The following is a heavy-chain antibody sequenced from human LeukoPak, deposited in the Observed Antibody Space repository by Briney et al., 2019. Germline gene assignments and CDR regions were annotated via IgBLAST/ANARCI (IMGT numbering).Heavy chain of an antibody. V-gene: IGHV1-2*02. CDR1: GYTFTGYY. CDR2: INPNSGGT. Sequence: GASVKVSCKASGYTFTGYYMHWVRQAPGQGLEWMGWINPNSGGTNYAQKFQGRVTMTRDTSISTACMELSRLRSDDTAVYYCARDHKWELLTGWFDPWGQGTLVTVSS. J-gene: IGHJ5*02. CDR3: ARDHKWELLTGWFDP. D-gene: IGHD1-26*01.